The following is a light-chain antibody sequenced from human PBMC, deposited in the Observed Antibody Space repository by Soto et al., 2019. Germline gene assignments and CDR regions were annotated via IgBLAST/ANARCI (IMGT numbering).Light chain of an antibody. J-gene: IGLJ2*01. V-gene: IGLV6-57*01. Sequence: FMLTQPHSVSESPGKTVTISCTRTSRSIASNYGQWYQQLPGSSPTTVIYEDNQRPSGVPDRFSGSIDSSSNSASLTISRLKTEDEADYYCQSYDSSNVVFGGGTKLTVL. CDR3: QSYDSSNVV. CDR1: SRSIASNY. CDR2: EDN.